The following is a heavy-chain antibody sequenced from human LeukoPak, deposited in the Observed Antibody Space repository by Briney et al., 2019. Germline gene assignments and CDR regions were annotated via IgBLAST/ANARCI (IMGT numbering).Heavy chain of an antibody. CDR3: ARGAVEEAGRFGS. J-gene: IGHJ4*02. CDR2: IYSGGTT. CDR1: GFTVSSLY. V-gene: IGHV3-66*01. D-gene: IGHD6-13*01. Sequence: GGSLRLSCAASGFTVSSLYMNWDPQAPGKGLEWASVIYSGGTTFYADSVKGRFTISRDNSENTLYLQLNSLRVEDTAVYYCARGAVEEAGRFGSWGQGTLVTVSS.